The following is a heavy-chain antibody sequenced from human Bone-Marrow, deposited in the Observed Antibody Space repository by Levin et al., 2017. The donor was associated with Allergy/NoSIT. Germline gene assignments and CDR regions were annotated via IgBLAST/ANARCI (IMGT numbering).Heavy chain of an antibody. CDR3: ASPREFCVTTTACYIALDL. CDR1: GFSFSDYN. J-gene: IGHJ3*01. Sequence: LSLTCVGSGFSFSDYNMNWVRQAPGKGLEWVASISSGSSYIFYADSMKGRFTISRDNAKNSLFLQMNGLTVDDAGVYFCASPREFCVTTTACYIALDLWGQGTTVTVSS. D-gene: IGHD2-15*01. CDR2: ISSGSSYI. V-gene: IGHV3-21*06.